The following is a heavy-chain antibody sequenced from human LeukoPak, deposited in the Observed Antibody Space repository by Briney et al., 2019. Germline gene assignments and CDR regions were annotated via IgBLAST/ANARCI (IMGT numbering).Heavy chain of an antibody. CDR3: ASISPGYYYYGMDV. J-gene: IGHJ6*02. CDR1: GYTFTSYD. CDR2: MNPNSGNT. Sequence: GASVKVSCTASGYTFTSYDINWVRQATGQGLEWMGWMNPNSGNTGYAQKFQGRVTMTRNTSISTAYMELSSLRSEDTAVYYCASISPGYYYYGMDVWGQGTTVTVSS. V-gene: IGHV1-8*01.